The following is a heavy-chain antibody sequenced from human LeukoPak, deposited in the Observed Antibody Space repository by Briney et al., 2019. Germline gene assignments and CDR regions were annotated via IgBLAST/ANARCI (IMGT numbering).Heavy chain of an antibody. CDR2: ISYDGSDK. Sequence: GGSLRLSCAASGYSFSIYAMHWVRRAPGKGLEWVAVISYDGSDKDYADSVRGRFTISRDNSKNTLNLQMNSLRPEDTAVYYCAREVATTSVYWRQETLLTVSS. D-gene: IGHD5-12*01. J-gene: IGHJ4*02. CDR1: GYSFSIYA. V-gene: IGHV3-30*04. CDR3: AREVATTSVY.